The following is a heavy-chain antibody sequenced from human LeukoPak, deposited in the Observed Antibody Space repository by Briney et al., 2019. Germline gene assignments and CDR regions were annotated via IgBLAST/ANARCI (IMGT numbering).Heavy chain of an antibody. CDR2: IKHDGSEE. V-gene: IGHV3-7*01. CDR3: VRDRGRASVDY. CDR1: GFTFSSYW. Sequence: GGSLRLSCAASGFTFSSYWMSWVRQAPGKGLEWVANIKHDGSEENSVGSVKGRFTISRDNAKNSLYLQMNSLRAEDTAVYYCVRDRGRASVDYWGQGTQVTVSS. D-gene: IGHD1-26*01. J-gene: IGHJ4*02.